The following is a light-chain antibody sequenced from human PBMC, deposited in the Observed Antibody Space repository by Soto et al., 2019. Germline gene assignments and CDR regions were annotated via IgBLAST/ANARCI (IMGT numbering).Light chain of an antibody. CDR2: DAS. CDR1: QSVSSY. CDR3: QQSYSSPPT. V-gene: IGKV3-11*01. Sequence: EIVLAQSPATLSLSPGERATLSCRASQSVSSYLAWYQQKPGQPPRLLIYDASNRATGIPARFSGSGSGTDFTLTISSLQPEDFATYYCQQSYSSPPTFGQGTKVDI. J-gene: IGKJ1*01.